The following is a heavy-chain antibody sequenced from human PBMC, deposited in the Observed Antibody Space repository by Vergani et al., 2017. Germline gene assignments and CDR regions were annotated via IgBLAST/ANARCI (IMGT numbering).Heavy chain of an antibody. CDR2: IYYSGST. J-gene: IGHJ5*02. CDR3: AKRMVRGVSTWFDP. Sequence: QVQLQESGPGLVKPSETLSLTCTVSGGSISSYYWSWIRQPPGKGLEWIGYIYYSGSTNYNPSLKSRVTISVDTSKNQFSLKLSSVTAADTAVYYCAKRMVRGVSTWFDPWGQGTLVTVSS. V-gene: IGHV4-59*01. CDR1: GGSISSYY. D-gene: IGHD3-10*01.